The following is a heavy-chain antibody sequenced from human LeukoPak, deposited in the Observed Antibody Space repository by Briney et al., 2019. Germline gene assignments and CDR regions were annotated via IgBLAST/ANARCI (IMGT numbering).Heavy chain of an antibody. Sequence: GGSLRLSCAASGFTFNYAWMSWVRQVPGKELEWVGQTVSEIDGGTTDYATPVKGRFTISRDDSKSTLYLQMNSLKIEGTAVYYCTTDEDWNYARKDVWGQGATVIVSS. J-gene: IGHJ6*02. CDR3: TTDEDWNYARKDV. D-gene: IGHD1-7*01. CDR1: GFTFNYAW. CDR2: TVSEIDGGTT. V-gene: IGHV3-15*04.